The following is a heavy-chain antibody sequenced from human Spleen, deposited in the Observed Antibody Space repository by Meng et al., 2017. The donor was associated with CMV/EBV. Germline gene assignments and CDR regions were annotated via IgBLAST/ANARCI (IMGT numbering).Heavy chain of an antibody. CDR2: ISWNSDNI. J-gene: IGHJ6*02. V-gene: IGHV3-9*01. CDR1: GFTFDDYA. D-gene: IGHD3-10*01. Sequence: SLKISCGAFGFTFDDYAMHWVRQAPGKGLEWVSGISWNSDNIGYADSVKGRFTISRDNAKNSLYLQMNSLRAEDTALYYCAKDIPYGSGSYGGMDVWGQGTTVTVSS. CDR3: AKDIPYGSGSYGGMDV.